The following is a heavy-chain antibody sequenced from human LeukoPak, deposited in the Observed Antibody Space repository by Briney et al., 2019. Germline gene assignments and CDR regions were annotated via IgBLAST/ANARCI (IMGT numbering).Heavy chain of an antibody. CDR3: AKGRESSGYYFDY. CDR1: GFTFSSYG. V-gene: IGHV3-23*01. D-gene: IGHD3-22*01. Sequence: GGSLRLSCAASGFTFSSYGMHRVRQAPGKGLEWVSGISGSGGTTYYADSVKGRFTISRDNSISRDNSKNTLYLQMNSLRAEDTAVYHCAKGRESSGYYFDYWGQGTLVTVSS. J-gene: IGHJ4*02. CDR2: ISGSGGTT.